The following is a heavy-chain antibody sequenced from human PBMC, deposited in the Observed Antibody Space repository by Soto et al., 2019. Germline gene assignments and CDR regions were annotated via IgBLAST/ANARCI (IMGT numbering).Heavy chain of an antibody. CDR3: AEDGIRDL. D-gene: IGHD2-21*01. Sequence: PGKGLEWIGYIYYSGSTSYNPSLKSRVTISVDTSKNQFSLKLSSVTAADTVFFFQAEDGIRDL. CDR2: IYYSGST. J-gene: IGHJ2*01. V-gene: IGHV4-30-4*03.